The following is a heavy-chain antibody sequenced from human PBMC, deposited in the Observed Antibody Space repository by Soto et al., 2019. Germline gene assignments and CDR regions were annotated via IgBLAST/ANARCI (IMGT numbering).Heavy chain of an antibody. CDR1: GYTFTDYY. D-gene: IGHD2-15*01. Sequence: RASVKVSCKASGYTFTDYYIHWVRQAPGQGLEWMGWINPNSGGTNYAQKFQGRVTMTRDTSISTAYMELSRLISDDTAVYYCARGDVRVVASFDPWGQGAMVTVYS. CDR2: INPNSGGT. V-gene: IGHV1-2*02. CDR3: ARGDVRVVASFDP. J-gene: IGHJ5*02.